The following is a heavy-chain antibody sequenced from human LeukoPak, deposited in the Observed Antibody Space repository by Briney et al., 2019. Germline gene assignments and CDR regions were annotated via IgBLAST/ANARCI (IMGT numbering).Heavy chain of an antibody. CDR3: ARHNSGLGLRYFDWSPRGKWFDP. Sequence: GSLRLSCAASGFTFSSYSMNWVRQAPGKGLEWIGSIYHSGSTYYNPSLMMGGTISVDTSKNQFSLKLSSVTAEDTDVYYCARHNSGLGLRYFDWSPRGKWFDPWGQGTLVTVSS. CDR2: IYHSGST. J-gene: IGHJ5*02. CDR1: GFTFSSYS. D-gene: IGHD3-9*01. V-gene: IGHV4-38-2*01.